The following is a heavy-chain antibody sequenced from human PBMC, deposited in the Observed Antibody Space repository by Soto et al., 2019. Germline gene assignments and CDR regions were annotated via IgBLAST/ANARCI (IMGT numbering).Heavy chain of an antibody. CDR3: ARGGIVAVPAALSSYDDYTNYRFDS. Sequence: QVQLAQSGAEVRKPGSSVKVSYRASGGSFSDFAFSWVRQAPGQGLEWMGGIIPMFAATKYAQKFQGRVTITAAASTRTVYLALSSLTSDDSAVYYCARGGIVAVPAALSSYDDYTNYRFDSWGQGTLVSVSS. CDR1: GGSFSDFA. D-gene: IGHD2-15*01. V-gene: IGHV1-69*01. J-gene: IGHJ4*02. CDR2: IIPMFAAT.